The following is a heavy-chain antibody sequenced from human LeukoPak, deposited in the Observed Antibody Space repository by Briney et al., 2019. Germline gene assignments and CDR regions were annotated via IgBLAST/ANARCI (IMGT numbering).Heavy chain of an antibody. CDR1: GFTFDDYA. J-gene: IGHJ4*02. Sequence: GRSLRLSCAASGFTFDDYAMHWVRQAPGKGLEWVSGISWNSGSIGYADSVKGRFTISRDNAKNSPYLQMNSLRAEDTALYYCAKDLTPFWIPILPLDYWGQGTLVTVSS. D-gene: IGHD5-18*01. CDR2: ISWNSGSI. CDR3: AKDLTPFWIPILPLDY. V-gene: IGHV3-9*01.